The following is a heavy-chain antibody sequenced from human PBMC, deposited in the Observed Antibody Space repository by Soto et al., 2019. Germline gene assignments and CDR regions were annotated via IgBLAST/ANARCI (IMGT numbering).Heavy chain of an antibody. V-gene: IGHV4-39*01. D-gene: IGHD3-3*01. Sequence: SETLSLTCTVSGGSISSSSYYWGWIRQPPGKGLEWIGSIYYSGSTYYNPSLKSRVTISVDTSKNQFSLKLSSVTAADTAVYYCARWTIFGVVIISNYWGQGTLVTVSS. CDR3: ARWTIFGVVIISNY. J-gene: IGHJ4*02. CDR2: IYYSGST. CDR1: GGSISSSSYY.